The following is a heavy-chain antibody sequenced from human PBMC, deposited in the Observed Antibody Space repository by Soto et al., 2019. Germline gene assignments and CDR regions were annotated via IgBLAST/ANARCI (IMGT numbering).Heavy chain of an antibody. V-gene: IGHV1-58*02. CDR2: IVVGSGNT. J-gene: IGHJ4*02. CDR3: AVGSSGFYYIY. Sequence: ASVKVSCKASGFTFASSAMQWVRQARGQRLEWIGWIVVGSGNTNYAQKFQERVTITRDMCTSTAYMELSSLRSEDTAVFYCAVGSSGFYYIYWGQGIQVTVSS. D-gene: IGHD1-26*01. CDR1: GFTFASSA.